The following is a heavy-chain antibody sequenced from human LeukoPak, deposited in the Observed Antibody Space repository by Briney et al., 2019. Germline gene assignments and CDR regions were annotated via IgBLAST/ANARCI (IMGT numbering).Heavy chain of an antibody. CDR1: GFTVSSNY. CDR2: IYSDGRT. CDR3: ARAPGGTQASSGYFDY. J-gene: IGHJ4*02. V-gene: IGHV3-53*01. D-gene: IGHD3-22*01. Sequence: GGSLRLSCAASGFTVSSNYMSWVRQAPGKGLERVSVIYSDGRTYYADSVKGRFTISRANSKNTLYLQMNSLRAEDTAVYYCARAPGGTQASSGYFDYWGQGTLVTVSS.